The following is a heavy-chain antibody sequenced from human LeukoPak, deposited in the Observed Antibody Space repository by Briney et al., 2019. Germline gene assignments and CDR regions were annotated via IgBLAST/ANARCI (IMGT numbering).Heavy chain of an antibody. CDR3: ARGVYIAAAQYAY. CDR2: IYYSGAT. Sequence: SETLSLTCTVSGGSISSYYWSWIRQPPGKGLEWIGHIYYSGATNYNPSLKSRVTISVDTSKNQFSLKLSSVTAADTAVYYCARGVYIAAAQYAYWGQGTLVTVSS. J-gene: IGHJ4*02. V-gene: IGHV4-59*01. D-gene: IGHD6-13*01. CDR1: GGSISSYY.